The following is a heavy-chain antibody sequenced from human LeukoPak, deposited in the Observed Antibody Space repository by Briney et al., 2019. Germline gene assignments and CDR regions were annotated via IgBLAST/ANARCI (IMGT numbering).Heavy chain of an antibody. CDR1: GFTFSSYA. Sequence: GGSLRLSCAASGFTFSSYAISWVRQAPGNGLEWVSAISGSGGSTYYADSVKGRFTISRDNSKNTLYLQMNSLRAEDTAVYYCAKRCFCSGSPGGYYGMDVWGQGTTVSVSS. CDR2: ISGSGGST. J-gene: IGHJ6*02. D-gene: IGHD1-26*01. CDR3: AKRCFCSGSPGGYYGMDV. V-gene: IGHV3-23*01.